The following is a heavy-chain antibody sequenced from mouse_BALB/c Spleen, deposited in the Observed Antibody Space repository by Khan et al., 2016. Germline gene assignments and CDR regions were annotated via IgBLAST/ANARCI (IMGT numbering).Heavy chain of an antibody. J-gene: IGHJ2*01. Sequence: QVQLKQSGPELVKPGASVKMSCKASGYTFTDYVISWVKQGTGQGLEWIGEIYPGSGSTYYNEKFKGKATLTADKSSNTAYMQLSSLTSEDSAVYFWASPYYFDYWGQGTTLTVSS. CDR1: GYTFTDYV. CDR2: IYPGSGST. CDR3: ASPYYFDY. V-gene: IGHV1-77*01.